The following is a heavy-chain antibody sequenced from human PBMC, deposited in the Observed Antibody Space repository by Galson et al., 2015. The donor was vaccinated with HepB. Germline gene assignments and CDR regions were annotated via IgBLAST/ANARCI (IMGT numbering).Heavy chain of an antibody. Sequence: SLRLSCAASGFTVSSNYMSWVRQAPGKGLEWVSVIYSGGSTYYADSVKGRFTISRDNSKNTLYLQMNSLRAEDTAVYYCARGSGYEHYYYYYYMDVWGKGTTVTVSS. CDR2: IYSGGST. V-gene: IGHV3-53*01. J-gene: IGHJ6*03. CDR1: GFTVSSNY. CDR3: ARGSGYEHYYYYYYMDV. D-gene: IGHD5-12*01.